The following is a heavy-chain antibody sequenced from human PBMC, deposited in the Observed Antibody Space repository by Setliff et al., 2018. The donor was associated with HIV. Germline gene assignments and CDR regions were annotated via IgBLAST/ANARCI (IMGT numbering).Heavy chain of an antibody. CDR3: ARDVGLCGVDCWPYFYFDL. V-gene: IGHV4-61*09. CDR2: IYTTGST. CDR1: GGSITSGYYY. Sequence: SETLSLTCTVSGGSITSGYYYWNWIRQPAGKGLEWIGHIYTTGSTNYSPSLKSRVTISLDTSKNQFSLKLSSMTAADTAVYYCARDVGLCGVDCWPYFYFDLWGRGNLVTVSS. J-gene: IGHJ2*01. D-gene: IGHD2-21*02.